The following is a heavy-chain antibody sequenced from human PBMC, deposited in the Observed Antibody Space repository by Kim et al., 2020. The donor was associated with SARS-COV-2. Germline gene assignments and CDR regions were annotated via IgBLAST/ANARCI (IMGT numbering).Heavy chain of an antibody. CDR3: ARFNVHYGSGSSEYFQH. CDR1: GGSISSYY. V-gene: IGHV4-59*01. CDR2: IYYSGST. J-gene: IGHJ1*01. Sequence: SETLSLTCTVSGGSISSYYWSWIRQPPRKGLEWIGYIYYSGSTNYNPSLKSRVTISVDTSKNQFSLKLSSVTAADTAVYYCARFNVHYGSGSSEYFQHWGQGTLVTVSS. D-gene: IGHD3-10*01.